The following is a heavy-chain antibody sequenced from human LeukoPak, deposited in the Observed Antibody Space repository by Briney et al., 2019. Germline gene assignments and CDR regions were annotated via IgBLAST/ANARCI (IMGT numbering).Heavy chain of an antibody. V-gene: IGHV3-48*02. J-gene: IGHJ5*02. CDR2: ISSSSSTI. D-gene: IGHD4-17*01. CDR3: ARVPDYGDWFDP. Sequence: GGSLRLSCAASGFTFSSYSMNWVRQAPGKGLEWVSYISSSSSTIYYADPVKGRFTISRDNAKNSLYLQMNSLRDEDTAVYYCARVPDYGDWFDPWGQGTLVTVSS. CDR1: GFTFSSYS.